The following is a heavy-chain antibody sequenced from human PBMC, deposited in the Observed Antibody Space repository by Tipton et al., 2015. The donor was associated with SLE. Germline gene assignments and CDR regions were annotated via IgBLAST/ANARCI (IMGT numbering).Heavy chain of an antibody. V-gene: IGHV3-9*01. CDR2: ISWNSGTK. J-gene: IGHJ2*01. CDR3: ARDMRSNRGYWYFDL. CDR1: GFTFDDYA. Sequence: SLRLSCAASGFTFDDYAMHWVRQAPGKGLEWVSLISWNSGTKAYADSVKGRFTISRDNAKNSLYLQMNSLRADDTALYYCARDMRSNRGYWYFDLWGRGTLVTVSS. D-gene: IGHD7-27*01.